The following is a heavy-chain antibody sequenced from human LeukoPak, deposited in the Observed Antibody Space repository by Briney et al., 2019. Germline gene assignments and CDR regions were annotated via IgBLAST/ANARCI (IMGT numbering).Heavy chain of an antibody. CDR1: GASISSYF. CDR2: IYYSGST. V-gene: IGHV4-59*01. Sequence: PSETLSLTCTVSGASISSYFWSWIRQPPGKGLEWIGYIYYSGSTNYNPSLKSRVTISVDTSKNQLSLKLSSVTAADTAVYKCARGANWFDPWGQGTLVTVSS. J-gene: IGHJ5*02. CDR3: ARGANWFDP.